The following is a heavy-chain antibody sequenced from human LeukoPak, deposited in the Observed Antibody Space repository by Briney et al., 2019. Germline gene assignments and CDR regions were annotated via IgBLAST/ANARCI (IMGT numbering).Heavy chain of an antibody. CDR1: GFTFSSYS. CDR2: INSDGSST. Sequence: GGSLRLSCAASGFTFSSYSMNWVRQAPGKGLEWVSHINSDGSSTNYADSVKGRFTISRDNAKNTLYLQMNSLRAEDAAVYYCASGGLRSFSVDYWGQGTLVTVSS. CDR3: ASGGLRSFSVDY. V-gene: IGHV3-74*01. D-gene: IGHD3-16*01. J-gene: IGHJ4*02.